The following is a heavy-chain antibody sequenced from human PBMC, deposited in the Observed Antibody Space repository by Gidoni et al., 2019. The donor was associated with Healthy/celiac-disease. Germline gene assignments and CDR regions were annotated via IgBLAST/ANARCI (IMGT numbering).Heavy chain of an antibody. CDR3: ARGEGLWFGELSTGYYFDY. Sequence: PREGLEWIGEINHSGSTNYNTSLKSRVTISVDTSKNQFSLKLSSVTAADTAVYYCARGEGLWFGELSTGYYFDYWGQGTLVTVSS. CDR2: INHSGST. D-gene: IGHD3-10*01. V-gene: IGHV4-34*01. J-gene: IGHJ4*02.